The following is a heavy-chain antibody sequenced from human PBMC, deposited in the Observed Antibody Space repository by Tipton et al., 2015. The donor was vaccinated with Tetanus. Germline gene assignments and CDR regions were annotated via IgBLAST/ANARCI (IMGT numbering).Heavy chain of an antibody. CDR2: IIGSGGSA. D-gene: IGHD3-16*01. V-gene: IGHV3-23*01. CDR1: GFTFSTYT. Sequence: SLRLSCAASGFTFSTYTLSWVRQAPGKGLEWVSSIIGSGGSALHADSVKGRFTVSRDDSRNTLFLQMNSLRVEDTAVYYWVKDAVPDGLWDIDYWGQGTLVIVSS. J-gene: IGHJ4*02. CDR3: VKDAVPDGLWDIDY.